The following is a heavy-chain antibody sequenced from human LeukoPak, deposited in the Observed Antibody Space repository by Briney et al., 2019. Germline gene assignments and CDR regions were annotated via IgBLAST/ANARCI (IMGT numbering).Heavy chain of an antibody. CDR1: GFTFSSYA. CDR3: AKAPGWLRSTNFDY. D-gene: IGHD5-12*01. Sequence: HPGGSPRLSCAASGFTFSSYAMSWVRQAPGKGLEWVSAISGSGGSTYYADSVKGRFTISRDNSKNTLYLQMNSLRAEDTAVYYCAKAPGWLRSTNFDYWGQGTLVTVSS. CDR2: ISGSGGST. J-gene: IGHJ4*02. V-gene: IGHV3-23*01.